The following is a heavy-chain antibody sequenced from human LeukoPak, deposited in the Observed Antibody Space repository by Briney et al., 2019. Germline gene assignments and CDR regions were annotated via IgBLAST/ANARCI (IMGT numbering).Heavy chain of an antibody. D-gene: IGHD4-17*01. CDR2: IYSGGST. V-gene: IGHV3-53*01. CDR1: GFTVSINY. J-gene: IGHJ4*02. CDR3: ATRMVTTWAFDY. Sequence: GGSLRLSCAASGFTVSINYMSWVRQAPGKGLEWVSVIYSGGSTYYADSVKGRFTISRDNSKNTLYLQMNSLRAEDTAVYYCATRMVTTWAFDYWGQGTPVTVSS.